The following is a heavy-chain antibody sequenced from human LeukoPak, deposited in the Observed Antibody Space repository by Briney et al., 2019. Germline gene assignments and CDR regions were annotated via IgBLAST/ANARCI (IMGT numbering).Heavy chain of an antibody. CDR3: AKDRSTTWSFDN. CDR1: GFTFRNYG. V-gene: IGHV3-30*18. D-gene: IGHD6-13*01. CDR2: ISDDGSRK. Sequence: GGSLRLSCAASGFTFRNYGMYLVRQAPGTGLEWVTFISDDGSRKYYVDSVKGRFTISRDNSKNTLYLQTNSLRVEDTAVYYCAKDRSTTWSFDNWGQGTLVSVSS. J-gene: IGHJ4*02.